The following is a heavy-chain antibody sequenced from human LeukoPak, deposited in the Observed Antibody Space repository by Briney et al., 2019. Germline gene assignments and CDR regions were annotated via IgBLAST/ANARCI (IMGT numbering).Heavy chain of an antibody. J-gene: IGHJ4*02. V-gene: IGHV4-59*01. Sequence: SETLSLTCTVSGGFISSYYWSWIRQPPGKGLEWIGYIYYTGSANYSPSLKSRVTISVDTSNNQFSLRLNSVTAADTAVYYCARGPFGSGTYYNYWGQGTLVTVSS. CDR1: GGFISSYY. D-gene: IGHD3-10*01. CDR2: IYYTGSA. CDR3: ARGPFGSGTYYNY.